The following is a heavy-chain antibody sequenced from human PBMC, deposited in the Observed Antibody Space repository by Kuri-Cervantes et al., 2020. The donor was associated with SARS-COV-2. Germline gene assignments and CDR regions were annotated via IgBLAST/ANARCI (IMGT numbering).Heavy chain of an antibody. J-gene: IGHJ4*02. Sequence: SCTVSGGSISSSSYYWGWIRQPPGKGLEWIGSIYYSGSTYYNPSLKSRVTISVDTSKNQFSLKLSSVTAADTAVYYCASRLGGMRSYYFDYWGQGTLVTVSS. CDR1: GGSISSSSYY. D-gene: IGHD2-8*01. CDR3: ASRLGGMRSYYFDY. V-gene: IGHV4-39*07. CDR2: IYYSGST.